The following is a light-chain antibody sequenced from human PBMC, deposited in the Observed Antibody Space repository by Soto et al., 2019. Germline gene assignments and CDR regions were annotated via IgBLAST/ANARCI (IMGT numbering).Light chain of an antibody. CDR3: QLYGSSHT. CDR1: QSVSSSY. J-gene: IGKJ4*01. Sequence: EIVLTQSPGTLSLSPGERATLSCRASQSVSSSYLAWYQQKPGQAPRLLSYGASSRATGIPDRFSGSGSGTDFTLTISRLEPEDFAVYYCQLYGSSHTFGGGTKLEIK. CDR2: GAS. V-gene: IGKV3-20*01.